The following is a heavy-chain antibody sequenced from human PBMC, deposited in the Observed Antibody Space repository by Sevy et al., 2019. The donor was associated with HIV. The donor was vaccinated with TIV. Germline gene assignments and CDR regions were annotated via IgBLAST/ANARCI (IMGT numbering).Heavy chain of an antibody. J-gene: IGHJ4*02. CDR3: ARVTLYDDPWYCDH. CDR1: GFSFSTYS. D-gene: IGHD2-15*01. V-gene: IGHV3-48*01. Sequence: GGSLRLSCRAAGFSFSTYSLNWVRQAPGKGLEWISYISGTSQSIYYADSVKGRFTISRDNAKNSLYLQMNSLGAEDTAIYYCARVTLYDDPWYCDHWGQGSLVTVSS. CDR2: ISGTSQSI.